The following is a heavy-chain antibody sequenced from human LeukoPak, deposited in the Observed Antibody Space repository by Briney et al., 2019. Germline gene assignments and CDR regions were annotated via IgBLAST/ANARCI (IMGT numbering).Heavy chain of an antibody. D-gene: IGHD1-7*01. V-gene: IGHV4-34*01. CDR2: INHSGST. CDR1: GGSFSGYY. J-gene: IGHJ4*02. CDR3: ARGQLELPDY. Sequence: SETLSLTCAVYGGSFSGYYWSWIRQPPGKGLEWIGEINHSGSTNYNPSLKSRVTISVDTSKNQFSLKLSSVTGADTAVYYCARGQLELPDYWGQGTLVTVSS.